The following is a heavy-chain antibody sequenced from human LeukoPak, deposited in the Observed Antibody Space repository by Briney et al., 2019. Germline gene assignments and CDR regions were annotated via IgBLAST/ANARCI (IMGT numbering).Heavy chain of an antibody. D-gene: IGHD3-10*01. CDR3: AKDSPYAYYGSGSYWDY. J-gene: IGHJ4*02. CDR2: ISGSYST. CDR1: GFTVSSNY. Sequence: GGPLRLSCAASGFTVSSNYMSWVRQAPGKGLEWVSAISGSYSTYYADSVKGRFTISRDNSKNTLYLQMNSLRAEDTAVYYCAKDSPYAYYGSGSYWDYWGQGTLVTVSS. V-gene: IGHV3-53*01.